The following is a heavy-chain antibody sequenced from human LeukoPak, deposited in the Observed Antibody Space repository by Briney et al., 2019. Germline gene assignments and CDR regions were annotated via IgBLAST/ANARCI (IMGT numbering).Heavy chain of an antibody. Sequence: GGSLRLSCAASGFTFSTYAMSWVRQAAGKGLEWVSLISGSGGGTYYADSVKGRFTISRDNSKNTLYLQLNSLRVEDTAVYYCARGRGGSGFYGMDVWGQGTTVTVSS. CDR2: ISGSGGGT. J-gene: IGHJ6*02. V-gene: IGHV3-23*01. CDR1: GFTFSTYA. D-gene: IGHD3-10*01. CDR3: ARGRGGSGFYGMDV.